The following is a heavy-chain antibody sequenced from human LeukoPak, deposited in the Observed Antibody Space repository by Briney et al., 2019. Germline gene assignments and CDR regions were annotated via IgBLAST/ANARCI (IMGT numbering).Heavy chain of an antibody. Sequence: ASVKVSCKASGDTFNTYAINWVRQAPGQGLEWMGWINAGNGNTKYSQKFQGRVTITRDTSASTAYMELSSLRSEDTAVYYCARDRSRYIAAALDYWGQGTLVTVSS. CDR3: ARDRSRYIAAALDY. D-gene: IGHD6-13*01. CDR2: INAGNGNT. J-gene: IGHJ4*02. V-gene: IGHV1-3*01. CDR1: GDTFNTYA.